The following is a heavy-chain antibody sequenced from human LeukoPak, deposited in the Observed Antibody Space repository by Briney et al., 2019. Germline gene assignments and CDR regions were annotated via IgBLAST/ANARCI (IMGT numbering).Heavy chain of an antibody. Sequence: PGRSLRLSCTASGFTFRIYGMHWVRQATGKGLEWVAVIWYDGSNKYYADSVKGRFTISRDNSKNTLYLQMNSLRAEDTAVYYCARDAYQSHNWFDPWGQGTLVTVSS. CDR2: IWYDGSNK. D-gene: IGHD2-2*01. J-gene: IGHJ5*02. CDR1: GFTFRIYG. V-gene: IGHV3-33*01. CDR3: ARDAYQSHNWFDP.